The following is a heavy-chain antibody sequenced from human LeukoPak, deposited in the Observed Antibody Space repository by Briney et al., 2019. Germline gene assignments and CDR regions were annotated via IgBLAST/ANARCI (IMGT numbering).Heavy chain of an antibody. CDR1: GFTFSTYS. Sequence: GGSLRLSCAASGFTFSTYSMNWVRQAPGKGLEWVSSITSSSDSTYYADSVKGRFTISRDNVKNSLYLQMNSLRVEDTAVYYCATGRRDGYNFVYWGQGTLVTVSS. J-gene: IGHJ4*02. V-gene: IGHV3-21*01. D-gene: IGHD5-24*01. CDR3: ATGRRDGYNFVY. CDR2: ITSSSDST.